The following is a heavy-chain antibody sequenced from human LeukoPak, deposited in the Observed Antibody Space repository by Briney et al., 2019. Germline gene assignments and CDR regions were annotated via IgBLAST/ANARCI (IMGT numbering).Heavy chain of an antibody. CDR1: GGSISSYY. D-gene: IGHD3-22*01. CDR2: IYYSGST. Sequence: SETLSLTCTVSGGSISSYYWSWIRQPPGKGLEWIGYIYYSGSTNYNPSLKSRVTISVDTSKNQFSLKLSSVTAADTAVYYCARDYDSSGYFFDYWGQGTLVTVSS. J-gene: IGHJ4*02. V-gene: IGHV4-59*01. CDR3: ARDYDSSGYFFDY.